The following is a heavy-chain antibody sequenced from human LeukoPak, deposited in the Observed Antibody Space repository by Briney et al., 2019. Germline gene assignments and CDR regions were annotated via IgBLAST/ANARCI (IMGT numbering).Heavy chain of an antibody. D-gene: IGHD3-10*01. Sequence: PSETLSLTCTVSGCSVSSGTYYWSWIRQPPGKGLEWLGYIYYTGSTNYNPSLKSRLTISVDTSKNQFSLKLSSVTAADTAVYYCARRGGSGRSFDYWGQGTLVTVSS. J-gene: IGHJ4*02. CDR2: IYYTGST. CDR3: ARRGGSGRSFDY. CDR1: GCSVSSGTYY. V-gene: IGHV4-61*01.